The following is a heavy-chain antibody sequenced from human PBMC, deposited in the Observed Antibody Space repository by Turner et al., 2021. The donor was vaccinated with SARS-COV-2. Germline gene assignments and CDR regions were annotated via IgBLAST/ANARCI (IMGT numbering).Heavy chain of an antibody. CDR3: ARNRVDCGGDCYSFDY. Sequence: VQLVESWGGVVQPGRSLRLSCAASGFTFSSYGMHWVRQAPGKGLEWVAIIWYDGSNKYYADSVKGRFTISRDNSKNTLYLQMNSLRAEDTAVYYCARNRVDCGGDCYSFDYWGQGTLVTVSS. CDR2: IWYDGSNK. V-gene: IGHV3-33*01. CDR1: GFTFSSYG. D-gene: IGHD2-21*01. J-gene: IGHJ4*02.